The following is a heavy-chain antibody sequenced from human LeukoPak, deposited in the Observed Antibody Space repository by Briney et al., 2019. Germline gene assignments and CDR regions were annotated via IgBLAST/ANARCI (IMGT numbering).Heavy chain of an antibody. D-gene: IGHD4-17*01. J-gene: IGHJ4*02. CDR2: ISAYNGNT. CDR3: ARDGGGDYVSDY. Sequence: ASVKVSCKASGYTFTNYGISWVRQAPGQGLEWIGWISAYNGNTNYAQRRQGRVTMTTDTSTSTAYMELRSLRSDDTAVYYCARDGGGDYVSDYWGQGTLVTVSS. CDR1: GYTFTNYG. V-gene: IGHV1-18*01.